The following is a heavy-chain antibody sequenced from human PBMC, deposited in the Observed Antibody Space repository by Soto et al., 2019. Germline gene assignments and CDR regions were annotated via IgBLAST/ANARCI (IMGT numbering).Heavy chain of an antibody. CDR3: AKNPGYYYDSTGYLLDY. J-gene: IGHJ4*02. Sequence: HPGGSLRLSCAASEFTFSNYAMSWVRQAPGKGLEWVSAISYGGGTTYYADSVKGRFTISRDNSKNTLYLQMNSLRAEDTAVYYCAKNPGYYYDSTGYLLDYWAQGSLVIGSS. D-gene: IGHD3-22*01. V-gene: IGHV3-23*01. CDR2: ISYGGGTT. CDR1: EFTFSNYA.